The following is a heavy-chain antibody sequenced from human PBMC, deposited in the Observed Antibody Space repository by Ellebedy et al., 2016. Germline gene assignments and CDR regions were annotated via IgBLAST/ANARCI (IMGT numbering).Heavy chain of an antibody. CDR2: IRSKAYGETT. CDR1: GFTFSSYW. Sequence: GESLKISCAASGFTFSSYWMYWVRQAPGKGLEWVGFIRSKAYGETTEYAASVKGRFTISRDDSKSIAYLQMNSLENEDTAVYYCTRGGTYYYVSSGYRWGQGILVTVSS. D-gene: IGHD3-22*01. V-gene: IGHV3-49*04. CDR3: TRGGTYYYVSSGYR. J-gene: IGHJ4*02.